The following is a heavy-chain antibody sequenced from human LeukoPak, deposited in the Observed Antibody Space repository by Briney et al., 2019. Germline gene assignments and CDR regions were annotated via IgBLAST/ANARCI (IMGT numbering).Heavy chain of an antibody. CDR1: GFTFSSYA. J-gene: IGHJ4*02. CDR3: ARAAESDTAMVGIFDY. D-gene: IGHD5-18*01. CDR2: ISYDGSNK. Sequence: GGSLRLSCAASGFTFSSYAMHWVRQAPGKGLEWVAVISYDGSNKYYADSVKGRFTISRDNSKNTLYLQMNSLRAEDTAVYYCARAAESDTAMVGIFDYWGQGTLVTVSS. V-gene: IGHV3-30*04.